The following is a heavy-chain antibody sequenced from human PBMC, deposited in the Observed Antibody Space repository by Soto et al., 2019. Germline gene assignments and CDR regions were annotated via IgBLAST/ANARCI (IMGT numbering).Heavy chain of an antibody. J-gene: IGHJ4*02. CDR3: ARGYCSSSTCYKGFDY. V-gene: IGHV5-10-1*01. Sequence: GESLKISCKGSGYSFTSYWISWVRQMPGKGLEWMGRIDPSDSYTNYSPSFQGHVTISADKSISTAYLQWSSLKASDTAMYYCARGYCSSSTCYKGFDYWGRGTPVTVSS. D-gene: IGHD2-2*02. CDR1: GYSFTSYW. CDR2: IDPSDSYT.